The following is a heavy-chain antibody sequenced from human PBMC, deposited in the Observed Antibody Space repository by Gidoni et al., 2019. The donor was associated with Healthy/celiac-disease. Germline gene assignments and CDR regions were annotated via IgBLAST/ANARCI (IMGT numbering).Heavy chain of an antibody. V-gene: IGHV3-30*18. J-gene: IGHJ4*02. CDR2: ILYDGSNK. Sequence: QVQLVESGGGVVQPGRSLRPYCAAFGFTCSSDGMHWVRQAQGKGLEWVAVILYDGSNKYYEDSVKGRFPISRDNSKNTLYLQMNSLRAEDTAVYYCAKDPDIVVVLAAIDYFDYWGQGTLVTVSS. CDR1: GFTCSSDG. D-gene: IGHD2-2*02. CDR3: AKDPDIVVVLAAIDYFDY.